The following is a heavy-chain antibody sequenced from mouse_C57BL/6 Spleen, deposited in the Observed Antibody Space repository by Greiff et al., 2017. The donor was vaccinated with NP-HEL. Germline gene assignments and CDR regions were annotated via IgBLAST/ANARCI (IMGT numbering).Heavy chain of an antibody. D-gene: IGHD1-1*01. CDR2: INPRNGGT. CDR3: ARPGSSDVGDYAMDY. Sequence: QVQLQQPGTELVKPGASVKLSCKASGYTFTSYWMHWVKQRPGQGLEWIGNINPRNGGTNYNEKFKSKATLTVDKSSSTAYMQLSSLTSEDSAVYHCARPGSSDVGDYAMDYWGQGTSVTVSS. CDR1: GYTFTSYW. J-gene: IGHJ4*01. V-gene: IGHV1-53*01.